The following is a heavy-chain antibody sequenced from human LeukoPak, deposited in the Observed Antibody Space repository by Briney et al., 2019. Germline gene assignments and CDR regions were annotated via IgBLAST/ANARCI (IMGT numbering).Heavy chain of an antibody. Sequence: GGSLRLSCAASGFTFSSYSMNWVRQAPGKGLEWVSSISSSSSYIYYADSVKGRFTISRDNAKNSLYLQMNSLRAEDTAVYYCARARGSYAFDIWGQGTMVTVSS. D-gene: IGHD3-10*01. CDR3: ARARGSYAFDI. CDR2: ISSSSSYI. J-gene: IGHJ3*02. CDR1: GFTFSSYS. V-gene: IGHV3-21*01.